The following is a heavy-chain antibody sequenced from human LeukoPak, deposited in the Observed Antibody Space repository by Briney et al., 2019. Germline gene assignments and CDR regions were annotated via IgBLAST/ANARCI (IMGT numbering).Heavy chain of an antibody. CDR2: ISSSSSSI. J-gene: IGHJ6*03. CDR3: ARGDRYYYYMDV. CDR1: GFTFSSYS. Sequence: GGSLRLSCAAFGFTFSSYSMNWVRQAPGKGLEWVSYISSSSSSIYYADSVKGRFTISRDNAKNSLYLQMNSLRAEDTAVYYCARGDRYYYYMDVWGKGTTVTVSS. D-gene: IGHD2-21*02. V-gene: IGHV3-48*01.